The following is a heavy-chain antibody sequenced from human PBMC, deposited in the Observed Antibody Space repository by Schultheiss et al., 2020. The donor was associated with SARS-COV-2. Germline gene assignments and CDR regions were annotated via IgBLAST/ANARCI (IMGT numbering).Heavy chain of an antibody. Sequence: GGSLRLSCAASGFTFSSYGMHWVRQAPGKGLEWVAVIWYDGSNKYYADSVKGRFTISRDNSKNTLYLQMNSLRAEDTAVYYCAGGIVGGYYFDYWGQGTLVTVSS. CDR2: IWYDGSNK. V-gene: IGHV3-33*01. D-gene: IGHD1-26*01. CDR3: AGGIVGGYYFDY. J-gene: IGHJ4*02. CDR1: GFTFSSYG.